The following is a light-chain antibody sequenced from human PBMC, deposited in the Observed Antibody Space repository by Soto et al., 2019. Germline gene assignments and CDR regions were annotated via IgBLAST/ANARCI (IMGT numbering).Light chain of an antibody. CDR3: FSYAGSITYV. CDR2: EGS. Sequence: QSVLTQPASVSGSPGQSITISCNGTSSDVGSYNLVSWYQQHPGKAPKVMIYEGSKRPSGVSNRFSGSKSGNTASLTISGLQAEDEADYYCFSYAGSITYVFGTGTKVTVL. V-gene: IGLV2-23*01. J-gene: IGLJ1*01. CDR1: SSDVGSYNL.